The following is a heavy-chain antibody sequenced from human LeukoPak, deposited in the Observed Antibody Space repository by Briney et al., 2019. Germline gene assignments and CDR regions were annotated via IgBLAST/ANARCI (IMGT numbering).Heavy chain of an antibody. CDR3: ARDKKYNWNTFDY. V-gene: IGHV1-46*01. CDR2: INPSAGST. Sequence: ASVKVSCKTSGYTFSSYGISWVRQAPGQGLEWMGIINPSAGSTSYAQKFQGRITATRDTSTSTVYMELRSLRPEDTAVYYCARDKKYNWNTFDYWGQGTLVTVSS. D-gene: IGHD1-20*01. CDR1: GYTFSSYG. J-gene: IGHJ4*02.